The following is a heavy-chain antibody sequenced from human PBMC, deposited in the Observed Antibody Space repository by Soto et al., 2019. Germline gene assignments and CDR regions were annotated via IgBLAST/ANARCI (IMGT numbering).Heavy chain of an antibody. D-gene: IGHD3-10*01. V-gene: IGHV3-48*03. J-gene: IGHJ4*02. CDR2: ISSSGSTI. Sequence: HPGGSLRLSCAASGFTFSSYEMNWVRQAPGKGLEWVSYISSSGSTIYYADSVKGRFTISRDNAKNSLYLQMNSLRAEDTAVYYCARDPHTRGLGFGELLSVGGWGQGTLVTVSS. CDR1: GFTFSSYE. CDR3: ARDPHTRGLGFGELLSVGG.